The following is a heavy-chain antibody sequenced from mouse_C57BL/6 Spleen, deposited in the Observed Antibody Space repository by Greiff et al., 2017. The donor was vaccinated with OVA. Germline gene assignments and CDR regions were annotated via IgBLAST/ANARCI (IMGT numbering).Heavy chain of an antibody. Sequence: VQLQQPGAELVKPGASVKLSCKASGYTFTSYWMQWVKQRPGQGLEWIGEIDPSDSYTNYNQKFKGKATLTVDTSSSTAYMQLSSLTSEDSAVYYCARYTYGMAYWGQGTLVTVSA. V-gene: IGHV1-50*01. CDR1: GYTFTSYW. CDR2: IDPSDSYT. CDR3: ARYTYGMAY. D-gene: IGHD1-1*01. J-gene: IGHJ3*01.